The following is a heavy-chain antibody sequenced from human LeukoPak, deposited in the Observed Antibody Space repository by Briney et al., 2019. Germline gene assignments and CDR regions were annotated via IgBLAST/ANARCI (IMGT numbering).Heavy chain of an antibody. D-gene: IGHD3-22*01. Sequence: PGGSLRLSCAVSGFTFSSYAMSWVRQAPGKGLEWVSGISGSGDNTYYADSVKSRFTISRDNSKNTLYVQVNSLGTEDTAAYYCAKGSYYDSSGSFYLDYWGQGTLVTVSS. V-gene: IGHV3-23*01. J-gene: IGHJ4*02. CDR3: AKGSYYDSSGSFYLDY. CDR2: ISGSGDNT. CDR1: GFTFSSYA.